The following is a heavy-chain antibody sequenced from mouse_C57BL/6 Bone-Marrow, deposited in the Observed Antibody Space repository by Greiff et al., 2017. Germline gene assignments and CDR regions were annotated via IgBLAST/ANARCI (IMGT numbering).Heavy chain of an antibody. J-gene: IGHJ4*01. CDR2: ISNLAYSI. V-gene: IGHV5-15*01. Sequence: EVQGVESGGGLVQPGGSLKLSCAASVFTFSDYGMAWVRQAPRKGPEWVAFISNLAYSIYYADTVTGRFTISRENAKNTLYLEMSSLRSEDTAMYYCARGSAMDYWGQGTSVTVSS. CDR3: ARGSAMDY. CDR1: VFTFSDYG.